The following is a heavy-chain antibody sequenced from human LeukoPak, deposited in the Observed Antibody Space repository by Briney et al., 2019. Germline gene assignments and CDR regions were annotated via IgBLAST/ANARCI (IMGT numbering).Heavy chain of an antibody. CDR3: ARDLMATIGLEY. J-gene: IGHJ4*02. Sequence: TGGSLRLSCAASGFTFSSYGMHWVRQAPGKGLEWVALIRYDGSNEYYADSVKGRFTISRDNSKNTLYLQMTSLRAEDTAVYYCARDLMATIGLEYCGQGTLVTVSS. CDR2: IRYDGSNE. CDR1: GFTFSSYG. D-gene: IGHD5-12*01. V-gene: IGHV3-30*02.